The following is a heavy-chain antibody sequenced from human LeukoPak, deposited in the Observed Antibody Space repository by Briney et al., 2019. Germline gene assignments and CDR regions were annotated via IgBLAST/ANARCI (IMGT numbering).Heavy chain of an antibody. CDR2: FSYSGST. D-gene: IGHD5-18*01. Sequence: SETLSLTCTVSGDSISSNGYYWGWIRQPPGKNLEWIGSFSYSGSTYYSPSLKSRVTISVGTSKNQFSLNLSSVTAADTAVYYCARHWIQLWFFDFWGQGTLVTVSS. CDR1: GDSISSNGYY. V-gene: IGHV4-39*01. CDR3: ARHWIQLWFFDF. J-gene: IGHJ4*02.